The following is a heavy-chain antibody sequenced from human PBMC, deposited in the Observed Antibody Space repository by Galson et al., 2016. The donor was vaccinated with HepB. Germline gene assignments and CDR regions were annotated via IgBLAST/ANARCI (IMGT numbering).Heavy chain of an antibody. CDR1: GFTFSTYS. D-gene: IGHD2-21*02. V-gene: IGHV3-21*01. CDR2: TDSTSRYI. CDR3: ARAEGCFGDCPQKYYLDY. J-gene: IGHJ4*02. Sequence: SLRLSCAASGFTFSTYSMNWVRLAPGKGLEWVSSTDSTSRYIYYADSVRGRFTISRDNAQKSLYLQMNSLRAEDTALYYCARAEGCFGDCPQKYYLDYWGRGTLVTVSS.